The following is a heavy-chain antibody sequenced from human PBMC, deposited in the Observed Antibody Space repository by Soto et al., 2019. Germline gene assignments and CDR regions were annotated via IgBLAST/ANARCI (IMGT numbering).Heavy chain of an antibody. CDR1: GGSISSSNW. V-gene: IGHV4-4*02. CDR3: ARDPNYGGRPNWFDP. D-gene: IGHD4-17*01. J-gene: IGHJ5*02. Sequence: PSETLSLTCAVSGGSISSSNWWSWVRQPPGKGLEWIGEICHSGSTNYNPSLKSRVTISVDTSKNQFSLQLNSVTPEDTAVYYCARDPNYGGRPNWFDPWGQGALVTVSS. CDR2: ICHSGST.